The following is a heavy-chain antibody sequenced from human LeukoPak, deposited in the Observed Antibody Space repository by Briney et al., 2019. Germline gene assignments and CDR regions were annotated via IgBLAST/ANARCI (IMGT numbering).Heavy chain of an antibody. V-gene: IGHV1-46*01. CDR3: ARGRNAYYDFWSGGTGGMDV. D-gene: IGHD3-3*01. J-gene: IGHJ6*02. CDR2: INPSGGST. Sequence: GASVKVSCKASGYTFTSYYMHWVRQAPGQGLEWMGIINPSGGSTSYAQKFQGRVTMTRDTSTSTVYMELSGLRSEDTAVYYCARGRNAYYDFWSGGTGGMDVWGQGTTVTVSS. CDR1: GYTFTSYY.